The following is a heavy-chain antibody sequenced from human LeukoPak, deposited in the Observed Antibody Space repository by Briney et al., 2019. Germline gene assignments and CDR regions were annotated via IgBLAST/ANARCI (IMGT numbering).Heavy chain of an antibody. CDR2: INPADSET. J-gene: IGHJ4*02. CDR3: ARPPGSTSSVLAY. CDR1: GYSFTSYW. Sequence: GESLKISCKGSGYSFTSYWIGWVRQMPGKGLEWMGMINPADSETIYSPSFQGQVTFSADKSISTAYLQWSSLQASDTAMYYCARPPGSTSSVLAYWGQGTLVTVSS. V-gene: IGHV5-51*01. D-gene: IGHD6-6*01.